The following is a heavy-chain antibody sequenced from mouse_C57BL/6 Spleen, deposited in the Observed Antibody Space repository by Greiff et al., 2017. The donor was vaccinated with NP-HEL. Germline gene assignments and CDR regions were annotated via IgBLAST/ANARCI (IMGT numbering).Heavy chain of an antibody. CDR3: ARGPYYYGSSYVDWFAY. Sequence: QVQLQQSGPELVKPGASVKISCKASGYAFSSSWMNWVKQRPGKGLEWIGRIYPGDGDTNYNGKFKGKATLTADKSSSTAYMQLSSLTSEDSAVYFCARGPYYYGSSYVDWFAYWGQGTLVTVSA. V-gene: IGHV1-82*01. CDR2: IYPGDGDT. D-gene: IGHD1-1*01. CDR1: GYAFSSSW. J-gene: IGHJ3*01.